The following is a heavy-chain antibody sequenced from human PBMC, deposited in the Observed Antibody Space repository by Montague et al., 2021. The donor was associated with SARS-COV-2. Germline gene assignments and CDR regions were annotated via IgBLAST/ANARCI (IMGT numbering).Heavy chain of an antibody. D-gene: IGHD3-9*01. CDR3: ARDDYDILTGPFDY. CDR1: GFTFSSYA. V-gene: IGHV3-30*04. Sequence: YPSFSCAASGFTFSSYAMHWVRQAPGKGLEWVAAISYDGSNKYYSDSVKGRFTISRDNSKNTLYVQMNSLRAEDTAVYYCARDDYDILTGPFDYWGQGTLVTVSS. CDR2: ISYDGSNK. J-gene: IGHJ4*02.